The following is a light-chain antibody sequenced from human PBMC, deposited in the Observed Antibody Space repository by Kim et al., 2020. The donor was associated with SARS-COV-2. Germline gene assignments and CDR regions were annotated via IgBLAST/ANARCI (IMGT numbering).Light chain of an antibody. J-gene: IGLJ3*02. CDR2: GVS. CDR1: SSDVGGYNY. CDR3: SSYTNSSTLGV. V-gene: IGLV2-14*03. Sequence: QSITIACTGTSSDVGGYNYVSCYQQHPGKAPKRMIYGVSHRPSGVSNRFSGSKSGNTASLTISGLQGENEADYYCSSYTNSSTLGVFGGGTQLTVL.